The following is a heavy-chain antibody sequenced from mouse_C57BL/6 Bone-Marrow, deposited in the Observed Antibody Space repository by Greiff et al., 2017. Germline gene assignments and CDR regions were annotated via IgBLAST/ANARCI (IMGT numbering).Heavy chain of an antibody. V-gene: IGHV1-54*01. CDR2: INPGSGGT. Sequence: VQLQQSGAELVRPGTSVTVSCKASGYAFTNYLIEWVKQRPGQGLEWIGVINPGSGGTNYTEKFKGKATLTADTSSSTASMQLSSLTSEDSAVYCGARSDYWGQGTTLTVSA. J-gene: IGHJ2*01. CDR3: ARSDY. CDR1: GYAFTNYL.